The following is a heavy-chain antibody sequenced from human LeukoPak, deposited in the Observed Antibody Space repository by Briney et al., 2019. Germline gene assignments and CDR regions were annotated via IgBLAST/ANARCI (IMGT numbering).Heavy chain of an antibody. D-gene: IGHD3-3*01. J-gene: IGHJ4*02. V-gene: IGHV3-7*01. Sequence: GGSLRLFCAASGFTFSSYWMSWVRQAPGKGLEWLANIKQDGSEKYYVDSVKGRFTISRDNAKNSLYLQMNSLRAEDTAVYYYASGYYDFWSGYSHSYYFDYWGQGTLVTVSS. CDR1: GFTFSSYW. CDR3: ASGYYDFWSGYSHSYYFDY. CDR2: IKQDGSEK.